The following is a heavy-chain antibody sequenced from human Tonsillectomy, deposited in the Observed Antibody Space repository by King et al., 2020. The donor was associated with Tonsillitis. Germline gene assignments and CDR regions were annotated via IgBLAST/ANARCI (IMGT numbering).Heavy chain of an antibody. CDR3: ARGWVRVYWFDP. CDR1: GGPVSSGGYY. V-gene: IGHV4-31*03. J-gene: IGHJ5*02. D-gene: IGHD3-10*01. Sequence: VQLQESGPGLVKPAQTLSLTCTVSGGPVSSGGYYWSWIRQHPGKGLEWIGYMYYSGCTFYKPSLKSRGTISVETSKNQFSLKLPSVTAADTAVYYCARGWVRVYWFDPWGQGTLVTVSS. CDR2: MYYSGCT.